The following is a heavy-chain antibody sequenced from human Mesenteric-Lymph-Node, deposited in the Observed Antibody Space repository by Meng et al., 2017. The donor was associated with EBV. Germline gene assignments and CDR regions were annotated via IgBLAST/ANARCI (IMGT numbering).Heavy chain of an antibody. J-gene: IGHJ5*02. V-gene: IGHV1-3*01. Sequence: QDQLVPARGVVTKSGSSVLVCCVAAGNISTNNAMHWVLQAPGQRLEWMGWINVGNGDTKYSHKLPGRVTITRDPSATKAYMELRSLTSEDTAVYYCARDSTGDSRRFDPWGQGTLVTVSS. CDR1: GNISTNNA. CDR2: INVGNGDT. D-gene: IGHD3-22*01. CDR3: ARDSTGDSRRFDP.